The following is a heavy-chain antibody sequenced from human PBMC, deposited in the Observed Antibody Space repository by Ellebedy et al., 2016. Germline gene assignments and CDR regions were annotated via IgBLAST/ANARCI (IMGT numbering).Heavy chain of an antibody. CDR1: GYTFTSYY. D-gene: IGHD3-3*01. CDR2: INPSGGST. Sequence: ASVKVSXXASGYTFTSYYMHWVRQAPGQGLEWMGIINPSGGSTSYAQKFQGRVTVTRDTSTSTVYMELSSLRSEDTAVYYCARDLQFWSGYTTVYGMDVWGQGTTVTVSS. V-gene: IGHV1-46*01. J-gene: IGHJ6*02. CDR3: ARDLQFWSGYTTVYGMDV.